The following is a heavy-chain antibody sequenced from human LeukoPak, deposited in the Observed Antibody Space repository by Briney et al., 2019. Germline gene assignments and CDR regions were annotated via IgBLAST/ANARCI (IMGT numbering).Heavy chain of an antibody. Sequence: GGSLRLSCAASGNYWMHWVRQAPGKGLVWVSHINSDGSWTSYADSVKGRFTISKDNAKNTVYLQMNNLRAEVTAVYYCDSFYETYWGRGTLVTVSS. CDR3: DSFYETY. V-gene: IGHV3-74*01. J-gene: IGHJ4*02. CDR1: GNYW. D-gene: IGHD2-2*01. CDR2: INSDGSWT.